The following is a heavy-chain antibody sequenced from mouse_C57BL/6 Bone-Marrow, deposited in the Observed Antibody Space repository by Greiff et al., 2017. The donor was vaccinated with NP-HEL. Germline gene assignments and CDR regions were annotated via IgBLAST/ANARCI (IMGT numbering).Heavy chain of an antibody. CDR2: ISNGGGST. J-gene: IGHJ2*01. CDR3: ARQILDY. CDR1: GFTFSDYY. Sequence: EVMLVESGGGLVQPGGSLKLSCAASGFTFSDYYMYWVRQTPEKRLEWVAYISNGGGSTYYPDTVKGRFPISRDNAKNTLYLQMSRLKSEDTAMYYCARQILDYWGQGTTLTVSS. V-gene: IGHV5-12*01.